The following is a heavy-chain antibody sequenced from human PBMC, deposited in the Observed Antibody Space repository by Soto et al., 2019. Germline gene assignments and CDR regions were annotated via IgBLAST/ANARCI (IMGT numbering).Heavy chain of an antibody. D-gene: IGHD2-21*01. Sequence: ASVKVSCRASGYTFTSYGISWVRQAPGQGLEWMGWISAYNGNKHYAQKLQGRVTMTTDTSTSTAYMELRSLRSDDTAVYYWARETSRLSSWLDDWGTGTLVTVCS. CDR2: ISAYNGNK. J-gene: IGHJ5*02. V-gene: IGHV1-18*04. CDR1: GYTFTSYG. CDR3: ARETSRLSSWLDD.